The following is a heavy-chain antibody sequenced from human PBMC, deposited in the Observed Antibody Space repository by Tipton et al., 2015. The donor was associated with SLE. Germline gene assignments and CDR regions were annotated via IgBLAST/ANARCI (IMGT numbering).Heavy chain of an antibody. D-gene: IGHD2-2*02. CDR1: GGPISGSSHH. CDR3: ARPRRARDYTTSAAYYLDF. V-gene: IGHV4-39*01. CDR2: LYYSGSAEST. J-gene: IGHJ4*02. Sequence: TLSLTCTVTGGPISGSSHHWDWIRQSTGRGLEWIGSLYYSGSAESTDYNPSLKSRVSMSVDASKNQFSLRLTSVTAADTAVYYCARPRRARDYTTSAAYYLDFWGQGTLVTVSS.